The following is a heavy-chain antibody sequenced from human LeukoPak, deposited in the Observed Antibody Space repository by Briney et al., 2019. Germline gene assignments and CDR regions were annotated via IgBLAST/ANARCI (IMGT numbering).Heavy chain of an antibody. D-gene: IGHD1-26*01. J-gene: IGHJ4*02. CDR3: ARRGAPSKLYYFDS. CDR1: SASVTTHY. V-gene: IGHV4-59*08. CDR2: VSKTGNT. Sequence: PSETLSLTCTVSSASVTTHYWAWIRQPPGKGLEWIGFVSKTGNTNYNPSLKSRVTISADTSKNIFSLKLRTLTAADTAVYFCARRGAPSKLYYFDSWGPGTLVIVSS.